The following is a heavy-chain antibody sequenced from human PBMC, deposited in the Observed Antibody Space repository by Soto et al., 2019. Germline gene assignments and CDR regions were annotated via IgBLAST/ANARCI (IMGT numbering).Heavy chain of an antibody. CDR1: GDSVTSNVW. CDR3: ARDAAVPGESDRFDY. J-gene: IGHJ4*02. CDR2: AYHTGLT. V-gene: IGHV4-4*02. Sequence: SSETLSLTCAVSGDSVTSNVWGSWVRQPPGKGLEWIGEAYHTGLTDYNPSLKSRVTMSVDTSKNEFSLKLTSLTAADTAIYYCARDAAVPGESDRFDYWGQGTLVTVSS. D-gene: IGHD6-19*01.